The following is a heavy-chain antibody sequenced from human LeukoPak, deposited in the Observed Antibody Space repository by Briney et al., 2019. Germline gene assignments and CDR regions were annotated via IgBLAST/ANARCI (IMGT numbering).Heavy chain of an antibody. D-gene: IGHD4-17*01. CDR1: EFTFSRYS. CDR2: ITGSGAGT. V-gene: IGHV3-23*01. CDR3: AKDPNGDYVGAFDM. J-gene: IGHJ3*02. Sequence: GGSLRLSCAASEFTFSRYSMNWVRQAPGKGLEWVSAITGSGAGTYYAGSVKGRFTISRDNSNNMLYLQMNSLRAEDTALYYCAKDPNGDYVGAFDMWGPGTMVVVSS.